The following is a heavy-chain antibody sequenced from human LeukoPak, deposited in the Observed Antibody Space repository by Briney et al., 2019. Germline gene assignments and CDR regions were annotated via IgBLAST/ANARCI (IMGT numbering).Heavy chain of an antibody. CDR1: GFTFSSYA. D-gene: IGHD2-2*03. J-gene: IGHJ4*02. Sequence: GGSLRLSCAASGFTFSSYAMSWVRQAPGKGLEWVSAISGSGGSTYYADSVKGRFTISRDNSKNTLYLQMNSLRAEDTPVYYCAKDPRGVGYCSSTSCYDNFDYWGQGTLVTVSS. V-gene: IGHV3-23*01. CDR3: AKDPRGVGYCSSTSCYDNFDY. CDR2: ISGSGGST.